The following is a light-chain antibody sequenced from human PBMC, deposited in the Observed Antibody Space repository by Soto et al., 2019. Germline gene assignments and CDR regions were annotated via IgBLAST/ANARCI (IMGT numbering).Light chain of an antibody. V-gene: IGKV1-8*01. J-gene: IGKJ1*01. CDR2: AAS. CDR1: QGISSY. Sequence: AIRLTQSLSSLSASTGEGVTLTCLASQGISSYLAWYQQKPGKAPKLLIYAASTLQSGVPSRFSGSGSGTEFTLTISSLQPDDFATYYCQQYMSYSFGQGAKVDIK. CDR3: QQYMSYS.